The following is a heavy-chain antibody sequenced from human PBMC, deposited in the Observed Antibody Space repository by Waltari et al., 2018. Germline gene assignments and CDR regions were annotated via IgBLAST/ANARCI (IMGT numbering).Heavy chain of an antibody. CDR3: ARAPGVAAASYFDY. V-gene: IGHV4-38-2*01. D-gene: IGHD6-13*01. CDR1: GFSVARGYF. Sequence: QVQLQESGPGLVKPSETLSLTCDVSGFSVARGYFWGWIRQPPGKGLEGIGTIFHTGFTYYPPSLRGRVTMSVDTSKSQFSLNLSSVTAADTALYYCARAPGVAAASYFDYWGQGILVTVSS. CDR2: IFHTGFT. J-gene: IGHJ4*02.